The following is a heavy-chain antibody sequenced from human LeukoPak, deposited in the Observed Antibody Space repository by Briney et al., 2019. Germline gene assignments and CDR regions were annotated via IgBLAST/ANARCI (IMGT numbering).Heavy chain of an antibody. Sequence: ASVKVSCKASGYTFTGYYMHWVRQAPGQGLEWMGIINPSGGSTSYAQKFQGRVTMTRDMSTSTVYMELSSLRSEDTAVYYCARAVVVAARYYYYYMDVWGKGTTVTVSS. V-gene: IGHV1-46*01. CDR3: ARAVVVAARYYYYYMDV. CDR1: GYTFTGYY. D-gene: IGHD2-15*01. CDR2: INPSGGST. J-gene: IGHJ6*03.